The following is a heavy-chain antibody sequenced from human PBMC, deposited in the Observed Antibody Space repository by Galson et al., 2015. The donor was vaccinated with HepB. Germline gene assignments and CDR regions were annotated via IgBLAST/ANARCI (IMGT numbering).Heavy chain of an antibody. V-gene: IGHV1-58*01. CDR2: VVVGSAKT. D-gene: IGHD6-13*01. Sequence: SVKVSCKASGFTFLSSAVQWVRQARGQHLEWIGWVVVGSAKTNYAQKFQDRVTITRDMSTSTAHMELSGLRPEDTAVYYCAALPGVTAGGFDHWGQGTLVTVSS. CDR3: AALPGVTAGGFDH. CDR1: GFTFLSSA. J-gene: IGHJ4*02.